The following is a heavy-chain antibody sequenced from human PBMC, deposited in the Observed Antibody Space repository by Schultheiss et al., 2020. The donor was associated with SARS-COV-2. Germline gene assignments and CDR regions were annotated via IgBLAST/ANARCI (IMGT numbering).Heavy chain of an antibody. Sequence: GGSLRLSCAASGFTFSTYSLNWVRQSPGKGLEWVSVIYSGGSTDYADSVKGRFTISRDNAKNTLYLQMNSLRAEDTAVYYCAKGIGWSYYVTSLDYWGQGTLVTVSS. V-gene: IGHV3-66*02. CDR2: IYSGGST. CDR3: AKGIGWSYYVTSLDY. D-gene: IGHD1-26*01. J-gene: IGHJ4*02. CDR1: GFTFSTYS.